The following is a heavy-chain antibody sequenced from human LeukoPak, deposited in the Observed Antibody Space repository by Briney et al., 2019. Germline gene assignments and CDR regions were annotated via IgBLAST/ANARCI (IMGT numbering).Heavy chain of an antibody. J-gene: IGHJ6*02. D-gene: IGHD4-11*01. Sequence: GGSLRLSCAASGFTFSSYAMHWVRQAPGKGLEWVAVISYDGSNKYYADSVKGRFTISRDNSKNTLYLQMNSLRAEDTAVYYCASEPSSTYTVPYYYYYGMDVWGQGTTVTVSS. CDR1: GFTFSSYA. CDR3: ASEPSSTYTVPYYYYYGMDV. CDR2: ISYDGSNK. V-gene: IGHV3-30*04.